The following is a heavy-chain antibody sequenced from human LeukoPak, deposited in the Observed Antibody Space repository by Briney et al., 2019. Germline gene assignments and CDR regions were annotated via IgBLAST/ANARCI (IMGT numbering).Heavy chain of an antibody. CDR3: ARLGNILWFGELSYMDV. J-gene: IGHJ6*03. CDR2: ISAYNGNT. V-gene: IGHV1-18*01. Sequence: ASVKVSCKASGYTFTSYGISWVRQAPGQGLEWMGWISAYNGNTNYAQKLQGRVTMTTDTSTSTAYMELRSLRSDDTAVYYCARLGNILWFGELSYMDVWGKGTTVTISS. D-gene: IGHD3-10*01. CDR1: GYTFTSYG.